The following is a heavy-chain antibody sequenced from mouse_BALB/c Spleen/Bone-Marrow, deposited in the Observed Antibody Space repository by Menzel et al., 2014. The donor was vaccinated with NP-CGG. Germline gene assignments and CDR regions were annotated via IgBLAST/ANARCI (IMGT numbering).Heavy chain of an antibody. D-gene: IGHD2-4*01. V-gene: IGHV14-3*02. J-gene: IGHJ2*01. CDR1: GFNIKDTY. CDR3: ALHYDYDVGY. Sequence: EVQLQQSGAELVKPGASVKLSCTASGFNIKDTYMHWVKRRPEQGLEWIGRIDPANGTTKYDPKFQGKATITADTSSNTAYLQLSSLTSEDTAVYYCALHYDYDVGYWGQGTTLTVSS. CDR2: IDPANGTT.